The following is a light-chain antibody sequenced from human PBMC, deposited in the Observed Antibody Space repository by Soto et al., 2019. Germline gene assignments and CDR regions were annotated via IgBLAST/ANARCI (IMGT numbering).Light chain of an antibody. CDR2: NAS. CDR1: QTMSRW. V-gene: IGKV1-5*03. Sequence: DIQMTQSPSTLSVSVGDRFTITCRASQTMSRWLAWYQQKPGKDPKLLIYNASTIKSGVPSRFSGSGSGTEFTLTISSLQPDDFANYYCQHYNSYCEAFGQGTKVELK. CDR3: QHYNSYCEA. J-gene: IGKJ1*01.